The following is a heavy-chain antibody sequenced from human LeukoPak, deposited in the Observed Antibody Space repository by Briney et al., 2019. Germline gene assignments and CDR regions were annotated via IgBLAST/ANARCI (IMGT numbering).Heavy chain of an antibody. Sequence: HPSETLSLTCTVSGGSISGWYWSWIRQPPGKGLEWIGNIYGSGSTNYNPSLKSRVTISADTSKTQFSLKLTSVTAADTAVYYCARETSLMGYSGGLGFNYWGQGTLVSVAP. V-gene: IGHV4-59*01. CDR2: IYGSGST. CDR1: GGSISGWY. J-gene: IGHJ4*02. CDR3: ARETSLMGYSGGLGFNY. D-gene: IGHD5-12*01.